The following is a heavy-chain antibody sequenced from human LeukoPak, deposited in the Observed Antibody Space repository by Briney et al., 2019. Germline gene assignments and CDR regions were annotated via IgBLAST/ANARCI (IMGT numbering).Heavy chain of an antibody. CDR3: ASHSFLWLGESRAFDI. D-gene: IGHD2/OR15-2a*01. Sequence: ASVKVSCKASGYTFTSYDINWVRQATGQGLEWMGWMNPNSGNTGYAQKFQGRVTMTRNTSISTVYMELSSLRSEDTAVYYCASHSFLWLGESRAFDIWGQGTMVTVSS. J-gene: IGHJ3*02. CDR2: MNPNSGNT. V-gene: IGHV1-8*01. CDR1: GYTFTSYD.